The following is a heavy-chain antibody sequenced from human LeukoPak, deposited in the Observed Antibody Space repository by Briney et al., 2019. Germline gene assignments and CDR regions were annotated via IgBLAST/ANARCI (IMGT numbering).Heavy chain of an antibody. D-gene: IGHD4-17*01. J-gene: IGHJ6*03. CDR2: ISAYNGNT. V-gene: IGHV1-18*01. CDR3: ARVPNYGDYAYYYYYMDV. Sequence: AASVKVSCKASDYTFTSYGISWVRQAPGQGLEWMGWISAYNGNTNYAQKLQGRVTMTTDTSTSTAYMELRSLRSDDTAVYYCARVPNYGDYAYYYYYMDVWGKGTTVTVSS. CDR1: DYTFTSYG.